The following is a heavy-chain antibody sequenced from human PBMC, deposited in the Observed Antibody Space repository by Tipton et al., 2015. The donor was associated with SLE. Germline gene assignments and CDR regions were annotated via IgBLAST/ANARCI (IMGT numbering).Heavy chain of an antibody. CDR3: GRVGYDSRGEHVEN. CDR2: INSDGSRT. D-gene: IGHD3-22*01. J-gene: IGHJ4*02. V-gene: IGHV3-74*01. Sequence: GSLRLSCEASGFSFRNYGMHWVRQAPGQGLMWVSRINSDGSRTIYADSVKGRFTISRDNAENTVYLQMNSLRAEDTAVYYCGRVGYDSRGEHVENWGQGTLVTVSS. CDR1: GFSFRNYG.